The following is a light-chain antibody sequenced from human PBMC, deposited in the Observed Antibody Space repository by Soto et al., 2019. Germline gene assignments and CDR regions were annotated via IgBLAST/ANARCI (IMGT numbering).Light chain of an antibody. Sequence: DIQMTQSPSSLSASVGDRVTITCRASQSISSYLNWYQQKPGKAPKILIYAASSLQSGVPSRFSGSGSGTDFTLTISSLQPEDFATYYCQQCYSPPRTFGQGTKVEIK. V-gene: IGKV1-39*01. CDR1: QSISSY. J-gene: IGKJ1*01. CDR3: QQCYSPPRT. CDR2: AAS.